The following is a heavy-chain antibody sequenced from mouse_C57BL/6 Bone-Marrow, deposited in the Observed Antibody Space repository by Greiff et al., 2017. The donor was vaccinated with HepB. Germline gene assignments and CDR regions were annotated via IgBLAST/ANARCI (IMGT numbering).Heavy chain of an antibody. Sequence: QVQLQQSGAELVRPGASVTLSCKASGYTFTDYEMHWVKQTPVHGLEWIGAIDPETGGTAYNQKFKGKAILTADKSSITAYMELRSLTSTDSSVYYCTRWLLRYYFDYWGQGTTLTVSS. CDR1: GYTFTDYE. CDR3: TRWLLRYYFDY. CDR2: IDPETGGT. V-gene: IGHV1-15*01. D-gene: IGHD1-1*01. J-gene: IGHJ2*01.